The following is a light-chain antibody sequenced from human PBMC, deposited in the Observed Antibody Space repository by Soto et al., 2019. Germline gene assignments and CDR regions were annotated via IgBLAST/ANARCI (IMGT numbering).Light chain of an antibody. V-gene: IGLV2-14*01. Sequence: QSALTQPASVSGSPGQSITISCTGTSSDVGGYNYVSWYQQHPGKAPKLMIYDVSNRPSGVSTRFSGSKSGNTASLTISGLQAEDEADYYCSSYTSSSSRALVFGGGTQLTVL. CDR1: SSDVGGYNY. CDR3: SSYTSSSSRALV. J-gene: IGLJ3*02. CDR2: DVS.